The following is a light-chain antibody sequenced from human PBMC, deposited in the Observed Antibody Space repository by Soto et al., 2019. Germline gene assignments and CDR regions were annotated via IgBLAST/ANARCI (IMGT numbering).Light chain of an antibody. CDR3: QQYNNWPIT. Sequence: EIVMTQSQATLSVSPGERATLTCRASQSVRSNFAWYQQKPGQPPRLLIYGASTRATGIPARFSASGSGTEFTFTISSLQSEDFVVYYCQQYNNWPITFGQGTRLEI. CDR2: GAS. CDR1: QSVRSN. V-gene: IGKV3-15*01. J-gene: IGKJ5*01.